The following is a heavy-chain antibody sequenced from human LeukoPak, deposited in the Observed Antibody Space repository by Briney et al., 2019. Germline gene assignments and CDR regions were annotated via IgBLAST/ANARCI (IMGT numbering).Heavy chain of an antibody. CDR1: GFTFSSYG. J-gene: IGHJ4*02. D-gene: IGHD3-22*01. Sequence: RPGGSLRLSCAASGFTFSSYGMSWVRQAPGKGLEWVSAISGSGGSTYYADSVKGRFTISRDNSKNTLYLQMNSLRAEDTAVYYCAKGQESSGCLDYWGQGTLVTVSS. CDR3: AKGQESSGCLDY. CDR2: ISGSGGST. V-gene: IGHV3-23*01.